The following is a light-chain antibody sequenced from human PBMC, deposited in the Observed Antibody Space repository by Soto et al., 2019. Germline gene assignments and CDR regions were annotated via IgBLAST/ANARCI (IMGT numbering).Light chain of an antibody. CDR2: DSS. Sequence: DIQMTQSPSSLSASVGDRFTVTCHASHDISNYLNWYQQKPGKAPKLLIYDSSNLETGVPSRFSGSGSGTDFTLTISSLQPEDFATYYCQQSHSSPTFGQGTKVDIK. J-gene: IGKJ1*01. V-gene: IGKV1-39*01. CDR1: HDISNY. CDR3: QQSHSSPT.